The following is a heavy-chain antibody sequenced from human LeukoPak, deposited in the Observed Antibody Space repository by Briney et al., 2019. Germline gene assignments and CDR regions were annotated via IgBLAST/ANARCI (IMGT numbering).Heavy chain of an antibody. CDR2: ISYDGITK. CDR3: ARGANYYNSNGYYPEDY. Sequence: PGGSLRLSCAASGFTFSSYGMHWVRQAPGKGLEWVAVISYDGITKYYADSVKGRFTISRDNSKNTLYLQMNSLRAEDTAVCYCARGANYYNSNGYYPEDYWGQGTLVTVSS. D-gene: IGHD3-22*01. V-gene: IGHV3-30*03. CDR1: GFTFSSYG. J-gene: IGHJ4*02.